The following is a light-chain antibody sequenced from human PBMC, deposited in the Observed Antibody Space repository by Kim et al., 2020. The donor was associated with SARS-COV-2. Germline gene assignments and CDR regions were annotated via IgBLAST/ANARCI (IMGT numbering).Light chain of an antibody. V-gene: IGLV3-19*01. CDR3: KSRGSSDKVV. CDR2: GKN. CDR1: SLRRYY. J-gene: IGLJ2*01. Sequence: SSELTQDPAVSVALGQTVRITCQGDSLRRYYASWYQQKPGQAPVLVIYGKNNRPSGIPDRFSGSTSGNTASLTITGAQAEEEADYYCKSRGSSDKVVFGGGTKLTVL.